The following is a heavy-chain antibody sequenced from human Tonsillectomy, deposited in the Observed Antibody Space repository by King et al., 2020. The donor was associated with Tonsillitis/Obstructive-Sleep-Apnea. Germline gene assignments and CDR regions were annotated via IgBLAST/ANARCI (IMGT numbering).Heavy chain of an antibody. Sequence: VQLVESGGGVVQPGRSLRLSCAASGFTFSNYAIHWVRQAPGKGLEWVAVISYDGSNKYYADSVKGRFTISRDNSRNTLDLQMNSLRVEDTAVYYCAREGIYDSSGYADAFDIWGHGTVVTVSS. CDR2: ISYDGSNK. CDR1: GFTFSNYA. V-gene: IGHV3-30*04. D-gene: IGHD3-22*01. J-gene: IGHJ3*02. CDR3: AREGIYDSSGYADAFDI.